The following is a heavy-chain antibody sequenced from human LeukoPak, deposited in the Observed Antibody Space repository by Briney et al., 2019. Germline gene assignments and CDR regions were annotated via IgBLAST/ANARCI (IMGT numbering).Heavy chain of an antibody. V-gene: IGHV1-46*01. CDR1: GYTFTSYY. J-gene: IGHJ5*02. CDR3: ARASCGGDCYSVNWFDP. D-gene: IGHD2-21*02. Sequence: ASVKVSCKASGYTFTSYYMHWVRQAPGQGLEWMGIINPSGGSTSYAQKFQGRVTMTRDTSTSTVYMELSSLRSEGTAVYYCARASCGGDCYSVNWFDPWGQGTLVTVSS. CDR2: INPSGGST.